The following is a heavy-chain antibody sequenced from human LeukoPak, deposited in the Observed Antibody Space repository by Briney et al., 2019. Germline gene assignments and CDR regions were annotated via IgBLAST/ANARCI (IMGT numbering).Heavy chain of an antibody. CDR2: IYYSGST. Sequence: SETLSLTCTVSGGSISSYYWSWIRQPPGKGLEWIGSIYYSGSTYYNPSLKSRVTISVDTSKNQFSLKLSSVTAADTAVYYCARAVEMATIKDAFDIWGQGTMVTVSS. D-gene: IGHD5-24*01. CDR1: GGSISSYY. CDR3: ARAVEMATIKDAFDI. V-gene: IGHV4-39*07. J-gene: IGHJ3*02.